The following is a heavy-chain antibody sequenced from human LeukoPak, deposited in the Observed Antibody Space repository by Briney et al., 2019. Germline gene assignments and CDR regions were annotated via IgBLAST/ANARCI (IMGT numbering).Heavy chain of an antibody. J-gene: IGHJ3*02. V-gene: IGHV3-7*01. Sequence: VQPGGSLRLSCAASGFTFSRYWMNWIRQAPGKGLEWLANINQDGSEKYYVDSVKGRFTISRDNAKTSLYLQMNSLRGEDTALYYCRTTGGGFDMWGQGTMVTVSA. CDR3: RTTGGGFDM. D-gene: IGHD1-1*01. CDR1: GFTFSRYW. CDR2: INQDGSEK.